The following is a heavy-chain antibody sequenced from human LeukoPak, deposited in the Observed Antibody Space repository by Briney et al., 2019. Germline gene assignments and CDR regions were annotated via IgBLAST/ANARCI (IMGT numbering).Heavy chain of an antibody. CDR2: ISGSSTTI. CDR1: GFTFSSYS. CDR3: ARTYDSSGYYHHAFDI. J-gene: IGHJ3*02. Sequence: GESLRLSCAASGFTFSSYSMNWVRQAPGKALEWVSFISGSSTTIYYADSVKGRFTISRDNAKNSLYLQMNSLRDEDTAVYYCARTYDSSGYYHHAFDIWGQGTMVTVSS. D-gene: IGHD3-22*01. V-gene: IGHV3-48*02.